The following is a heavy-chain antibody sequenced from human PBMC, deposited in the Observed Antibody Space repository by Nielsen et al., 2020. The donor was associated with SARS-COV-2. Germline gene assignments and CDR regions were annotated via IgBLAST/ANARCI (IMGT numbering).Heavy chain of an antibody. Sequence: GGSLRLSCAASGFMVSDSYMSWIRQTPGKGLEWISYISSSGSYTNYADSVKGRFTISRDNGKNSLYLQMNSLRVEDTAVYYCAREGRNLSLDYWGQGTLVTVSS. D-gene: IGHD3-16*02. V-gene: IGHV3-11*05. CDR2: ISSSGSYT. CDR1: GFMVSDSY. CDR3: AREGRNLSLDY. J-gene: IGHJ4*02.